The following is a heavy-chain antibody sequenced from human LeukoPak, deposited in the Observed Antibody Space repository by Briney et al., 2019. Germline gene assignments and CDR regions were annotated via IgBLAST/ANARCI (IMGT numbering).Heavy chain of an antibody. CDR1: VFTFSAYG. Sequence: PGGSLRLSCAASVFTFSAYGMQWVRHAPGKGLEWVAFIRYDGSNKYYADSVKGRFTISRDNPKNTLYLQMNSLRPEDTAVYYCAKGVHSSGWPNWFDPWGQGTLVTVSS. J-gene: IGHJ5*02. CDR3: AKGVHSSGWPNWFDP. V-gene: IGHV3-30*02. CDR2: IRYDGSNK. D-gene: IGHD6-19*01.